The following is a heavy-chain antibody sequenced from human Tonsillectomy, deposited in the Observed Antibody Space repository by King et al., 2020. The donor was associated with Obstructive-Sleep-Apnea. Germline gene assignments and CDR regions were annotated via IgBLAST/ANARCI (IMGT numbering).Heavy chain of an antibody. Sequence: QLQESGPGLVKPSETLSLTCTVFGGSISSSSYYWGWIRQPPGKGLECIGLIYYSGNTYYNPSRKSRVTISVDRSKNQLSLKVSSVTAADTAVYFCAGGIAVAGPNWFDPWGQGTLVTVSS. D-gene: IGHD6-19*01. CDR1: GGSISSSSYY. J-gene: IGHJ5*02. CDR3: AGGIAVAGPNWFDP. V-gene: IGHV4-39*07. CDR2: IYYSGNT.